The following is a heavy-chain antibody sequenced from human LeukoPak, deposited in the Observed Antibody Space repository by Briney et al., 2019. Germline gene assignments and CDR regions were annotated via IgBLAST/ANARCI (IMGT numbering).Heavy chain of an antibody. D-gene: IGHD3-22*01. J-gene: IGHJ4*02. CDR3: ARGGYYDSSGRVDY. V-gene: IGHV4-61*02. CDR1: GGSISSGSYY. Sequence: SETLSLTCTVSGGSISSGSYYWSWIRQPAGKGLEWIGRIYTSGSTNYNPSLKSRVTISVDTSKNQFSLKLSSVTAADTAVYYCARGGYYDSSGRVDYWGQGTLVTVSS. CDR2: IYTSGST.